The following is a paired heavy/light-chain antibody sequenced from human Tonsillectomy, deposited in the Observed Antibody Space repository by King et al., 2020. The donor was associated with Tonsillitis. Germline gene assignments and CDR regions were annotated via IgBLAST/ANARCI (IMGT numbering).Light chain of an antibody. CDR2: GAS. V-gene: IGKV3-15*01. J-gene: IGKJ3*01. Sequence: EIVMTQSPGTLSVSPGERATLSCRASQSVSSNLAWYQQKPGQAPRLLIYGASTRATGIPARFSGSGSGTEFTLTINSLQSEDFAVYYCQQYNSWPPFTFGPGTTVDIK. CDR1: QSVSSN. CDR3: QQYNSWPPFT.
Heavy chain of an antibody. CDR1: GFTFSDYG. J-gene: IGHJ4*02. CDR3: VRARKYDWNDIWDS. Sequence: QVQLVESGGGVVQPGRSLRLSCAASGFTFSDYGMNWVRQAPGKGLEWVALISYDGSDKYYADSVKGRITISRDNSKNTLYLQMSSLRADDTAMYYCVRARKYDWNDIWDSWGQGTQVTVSS. CDR2: ISYDGSDK. D-gene: IGHD1-20*01. V-gene: IGHV3-30-3*01.